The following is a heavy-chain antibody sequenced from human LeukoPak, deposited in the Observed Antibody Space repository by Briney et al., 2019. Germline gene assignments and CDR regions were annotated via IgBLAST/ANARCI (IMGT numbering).Heavy chain of an antibody. D-gene: IGHD4-11*01. CDR2: IKQDGSEK. Sequence: GGSLRLSCAASGFTFSSYWMSWVRQAPGKGLEWVANIKQDGSEKYYVDSVKGRFTISRDNAKDMLYLQMNSMRAEDTAVYYCARGKDNSFDHWGQGTLVTVSS. V-gene: IGHV3-7*02. CDR1: GFTFSSYW. J-gene: IGHJ4*02. CDR3: ARGKDNSFDH.